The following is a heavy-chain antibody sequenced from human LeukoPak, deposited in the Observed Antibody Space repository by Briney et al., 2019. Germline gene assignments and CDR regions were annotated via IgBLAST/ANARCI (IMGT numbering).Heavy chain of an antibody. Sequence: GASVKVSCKASGYTFTSYDINWVRQATGQGLEWMGWMNAYNGNTGYAQKLQGRVTVTRDTSASTAYMELSSLRSEDTAVYYCARNIAAAGTLNWFDPWGQGTLLTVSS. CDR2: MNAYNGNT. V-gene: IGHV1-8*03. J-gene: IGHJ5*02. D-gene: IGHD6-13*01. CDR1: GYTFTSYD. CDR3: ARNIAAAGTLNWFDP.